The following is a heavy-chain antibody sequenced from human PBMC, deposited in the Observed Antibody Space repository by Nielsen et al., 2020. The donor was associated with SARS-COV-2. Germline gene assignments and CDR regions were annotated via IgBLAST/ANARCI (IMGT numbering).Heavy chain of an antibody. CDR2: AESSSRFI. Sequence: GESLKISCAASGFAFDYYRMNWVRQAPGKGLEWVSSAESSSRFIYYADSVRGRFTISRDNAKDSLYLQMNSLRAEDTALYYCAKDGLWFGDPGDYYGMDVWGQGTTVTVSS. D-gene: IGHD3-10*01. CDR3: AKDGLWFGDPGDYYGMDV. J-gene: IGHJ6*02. CDR1: GFAFDYYR. V-gene: IGHV3-21*04.